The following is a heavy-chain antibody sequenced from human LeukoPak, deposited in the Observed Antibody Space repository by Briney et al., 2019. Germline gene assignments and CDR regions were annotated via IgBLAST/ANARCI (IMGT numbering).Heavy chain of an antibody. CDR3: ARGHCSGGSCQRDYYGMDV. J-gene: IGHJ6*02. CDR2: ISYDGTNK. D-gene: IGHD2-15*01. V-gene: IGHV3-30*04. Sequence: PGGSLRLSCAASGFTFSSNAVHWVRQAPGKGLEWVAVISYDGTNKYYADSVKGRFTISRDNSKNTLYLQMNSLSTEDTAVYYCARGHCSGGSCQRDYYGMDVWGQGTTVTVSS. CDR1: GFTFSSNA.